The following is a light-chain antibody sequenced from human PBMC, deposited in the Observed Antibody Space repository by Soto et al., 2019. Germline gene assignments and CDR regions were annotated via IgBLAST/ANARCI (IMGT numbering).Light chain of an antibody. J-gene: IGLJ1*01. Sequence: QSVLTQPPSASGTPGQTVTISCSGSRSNIGNNYVCWYQQLPGAAPKLLIYRNTQRPSGVPDRFSGSKSGTAASLAISGLRSEDEADYYCQVWDISSDHHVFGTGTKVTVL. CDR1: RSNIGNNY. CDR2: RNT. CDR3: QVWDISSDHHV. V-gene: IGLV1-47*01.